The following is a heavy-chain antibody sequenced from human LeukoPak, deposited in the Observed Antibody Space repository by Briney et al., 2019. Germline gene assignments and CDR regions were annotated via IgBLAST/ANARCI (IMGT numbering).Heavy chain of an antibody. CDR3: ARDQAAAAYYYYGMDV. J-gene: IGHJ6*02. CDR1: GGSISSGGYY. D-gene: IGHD6-13*01. Sequence: SQTLSLTCTVSGGSISSGGYYWSWIRQHPGKGLEWIGYIYYSGSTYYNPSLKSRVTISVDTSKNQFSLKLSSVTAADTAVYYCARDQAAAAYYYYGMDVWGQGTTVTVSS. CDR2: IYYSGST. V-gene: IGHV4-31*03.